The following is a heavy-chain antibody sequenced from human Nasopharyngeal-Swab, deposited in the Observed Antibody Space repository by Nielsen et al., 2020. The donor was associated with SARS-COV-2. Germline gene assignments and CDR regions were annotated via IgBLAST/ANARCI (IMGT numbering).Heavy chain of an antibody. Sequence: GESLKISCAASGFTFSSYSMNWVRQAPGKGLEWVSSISSSSSYIYYADSVKGRFTISRDNAKNSLYLQMNSLRAEDTAVYYCAREDSQLSAACAEYNWFDPWGQGTLVTVSS. CDR1: GFTFSSYS. CDR2: ISSSSSYI. V-gene: IGHV3-21*01. J-gene: IGHJ5*02. D-gene: IGHD5-24*01. CDR3: AREDSQLSAACAEYNWFDP.